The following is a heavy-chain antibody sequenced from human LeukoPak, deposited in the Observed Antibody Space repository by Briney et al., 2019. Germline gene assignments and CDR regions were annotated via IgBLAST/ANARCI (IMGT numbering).Heavy chain of an antibody. CDR3: ARRRGGYSYGTRGFWFDP. CDR1: GGSFSGYC. V-gene: IGHV4-34*01. CDR2: INHSGST. Sequence: PSETLSLTCAVYGGSFSGYCWSWIRQPPGKGLEWIGEINHSGSTNYNPSLKSRVTISVDTSKNQFSLKLSSVTAADTAVYYCARRRGGYSYGTRGFWFDPWGQGTLVTVSS. J-gene: IGHJ5*02. D-gene: IGHD5-18*01.